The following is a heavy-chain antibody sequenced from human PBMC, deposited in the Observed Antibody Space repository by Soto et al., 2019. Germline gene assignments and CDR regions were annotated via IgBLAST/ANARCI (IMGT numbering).Heavy chain of an antibody. CDR1: GGSISSGDYY. V-gene: IGHV4-30-4*01. CDR2: IYYSGST. Sequence: SETLSLTCTVSGGSISSGDYYWSWIRQPPGKGLEWIGYIYYSGSTYYNPSLKSRVTISVDTSKNQFSLKLSSVTAADTAVYYCIGNNWNYSPISGYYYYGMDVWGQGTTVTVSS. J-gene: IGHJ6*02. D-gene: IGHD1-7*01. CDR3: IGNNWNYSPISGYYYYGMDV.